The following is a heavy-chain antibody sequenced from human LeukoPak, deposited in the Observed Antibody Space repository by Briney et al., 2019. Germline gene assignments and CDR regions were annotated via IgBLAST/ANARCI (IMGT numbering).Heavy chain of an antibody. CDR1: GYTLTGYY. Sequence: VKVSCKASGYTLTGYYMHWVRQAPGQGLEWMGWINPNSGSTNYAQKFQGRVTMTRDTSISTAYMELSRLRSDDTAVYYCARVVTATGFDYWGQGTLVTVSS. CDR2: INPNSGST. V-gene: IGHV1-2*02. J-gene: IGHJ4*02. D-gene: IGHD2-21*02. CDR3: ARVVTATGFDY.